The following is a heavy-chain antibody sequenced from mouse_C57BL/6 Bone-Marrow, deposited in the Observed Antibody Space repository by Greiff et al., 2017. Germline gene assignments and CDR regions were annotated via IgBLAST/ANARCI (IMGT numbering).Heavy chain of an antibody. J-gene: IGHJ2*01. CDR1: GYTFTSYW. CDR2: IDPSDSYT. V-gene: IGHV1-59*01. Sequence: QVQLQQPGAELVRPGTSVKLSCKASGYTFTSYWMHWVKQRPGQGLEWIGVIDPSDSYTNYNQKFKGTATLTVDTSSSTAYMQLSSLTSEESAVYYCARRGNYSDYWGQGTTLTVSS. CDR3: ARRGNYSDY.